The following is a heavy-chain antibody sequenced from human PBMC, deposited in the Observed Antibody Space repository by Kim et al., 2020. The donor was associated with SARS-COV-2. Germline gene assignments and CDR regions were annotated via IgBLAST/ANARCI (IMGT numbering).Heavy chain of an antibody. J-gene: IGHJ5*02. V-gene: IGHV4-61*02. CDR3: ASVAGSPHNNWFDP. CDR2: VYASGST. CDR1: GDSISSGIDY. D-gene: IGHD6-19*01. Sequence: SETLSLTCTVSGDSISSGIDYWTWIRQPAGKGLEWIGRVYASGSTNYNPSLKSRVTISIDTSNNQFSLKLNSVTAADTAVYYCASVAGSPHNNWFDPWGQGTLVTVSS.